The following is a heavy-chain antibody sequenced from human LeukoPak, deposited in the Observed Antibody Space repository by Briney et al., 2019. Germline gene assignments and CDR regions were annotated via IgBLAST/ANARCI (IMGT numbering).Heavy chain of an antibody. D-gene: IGHD6-13*01. J-gene: IGHJ4*02. Sequence: SETLSLTCAVYGGSFSGYYWSWIRQPPGKGLEWIGEINHSGSTNYNPSLKSRVTISVDTSKNQFSLKLSSVTAADTAVYYCARAREGVAAAGNTFDYWGQGTLVTVSS. CDR1: GGSFSGYY. CDR2: INHSGST. CDR3: ARAREGVAAAGNTFDY. V-gene: IGHV4-34*01.